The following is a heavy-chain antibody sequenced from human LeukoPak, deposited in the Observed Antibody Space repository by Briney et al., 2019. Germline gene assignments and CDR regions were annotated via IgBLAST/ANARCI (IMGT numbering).Heavy chain of an antibody. Sequence: KPSETLSLTCAVYGGSFSGYYWSWIRQPPGKGLEWIGEINHSGSTNYNPSLKSRVTISVDTSKNQFSLKLSSVTAADTAVYYCASRTIAAAGDNWFDPWGQGTLVTVSS. CDR1: GGSFSGYY. CDR3: ASRTIAAAGDNWFDP. D-gene: IGHD6-13*01. V-gene: IGHV4-34*01. CDR2: INHSGST. J-gene: IGHJ5*02.